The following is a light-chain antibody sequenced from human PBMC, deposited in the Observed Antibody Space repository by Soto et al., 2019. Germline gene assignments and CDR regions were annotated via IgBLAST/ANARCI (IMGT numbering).Light chain of an antibody. CDR1: QSVSTN. CDR2: SAS. J-gene: IGKJ3*01. CDR3: QQYDNRPQIT. V-gene: IGKV3-15*01. Sequence: ELVMTQSPATLSVSPGERATLSCRASQSVSTNLAWYQQKPGQAPRPHIYSASIRATGIPARFSGSGSGTEFTRSISSLQSGELAVYDCQQYDNRPQITFGPGTKVQIK.